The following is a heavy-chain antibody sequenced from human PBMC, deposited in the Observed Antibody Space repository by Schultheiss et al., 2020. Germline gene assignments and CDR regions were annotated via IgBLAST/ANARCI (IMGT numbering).Heavy chain of an antibody. J-gene: IGHJ4*02. CDR2: IGTAGDT. CDR1: GFTFSSYD. Sequence: GGSLRLSCAASGFTFSSYDMHWVRQATGKGLEWVSAIGTAGDTYYPGSVKGRFTISRDNAKNSLYLQMNSLRAEDTAVYYCAKGAKRGGIVVVPAPMWGVYFDYWGQGTLVTVSS. V-gene: IGHV3-13*01. D-gene: IGHD2-2*01. CDR3: AKGAKRGGIVVVPAPMWGVYFDY.